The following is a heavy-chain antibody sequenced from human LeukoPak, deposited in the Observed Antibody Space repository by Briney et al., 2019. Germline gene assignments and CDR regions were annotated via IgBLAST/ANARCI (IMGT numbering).Heavy chain of an antibody. CDR3: ARVSALRGSYYAY. J-gene: IGHJ4*02. V-gene: IGHV4-34*01. CDR2: VNHSGST. Sequence: SETLSLTCAVYGGSFSGYYWSWIRQPPGKGLEWIGEVNHSGSTNYNPSLKSRVTMSVDTSKNQFSLKLSSVTAADTAVYYCARVSALRGSYYAYWGQGTLVTVSS. D-gene: IGHD1-26*01. CDR1: GGSFSGYY.